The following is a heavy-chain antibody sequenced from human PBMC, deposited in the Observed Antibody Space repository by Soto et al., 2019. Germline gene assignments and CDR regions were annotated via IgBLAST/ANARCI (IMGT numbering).Heavy chain of an antibody. CDR2: IFYDGST. CDR3: ARRERAAGTDWWFDP. CDR1: GGSISSGTYY. Sequence: SETLSLTCTVSGGSISSGTYYWGWIRQPPGRGLEWIGSIFYDGSTYYNPSLKSRVTISVDASKNQFSVKLSSVTAADTAVYYCARRERAAGTDWWFDPWGQGTLVT. D-gene: IGHD6-13*01. J-gene: IGHJ5*02. V-gene: IGHV4-39*01.